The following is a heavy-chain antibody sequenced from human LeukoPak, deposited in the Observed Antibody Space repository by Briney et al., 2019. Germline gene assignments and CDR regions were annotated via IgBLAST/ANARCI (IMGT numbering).Heavy chain of an antibody. CDR3: VRDAEGGNSWFDT. Sequence: PAGFLRLSCAASGFTFTDFYMNWIRQAPGKGLEWVSWISPTSSYMYYADPVNGRFTISRDNAKNSLYLQMNSLSAEDTARYYCVRDAEGGNSWFDTWGQGTLVTVSS. CDR2: ISPTSSYM. CDR1: GFTFTDFY. J-gene: IGHJ5*02. D-gene: IGHD4-23*01. V-gene: IGHV3-21*04.